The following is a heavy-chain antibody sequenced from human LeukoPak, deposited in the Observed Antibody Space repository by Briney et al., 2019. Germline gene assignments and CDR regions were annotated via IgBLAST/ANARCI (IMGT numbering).Heavy chain of an antibody. V-gene: IGHV3-30*02. CDR2: IRYDGSNK. Sequence: GGSLRLSCAASGFTFSSYGMHWVRQAPGKGLEWVAFIRYDGSNKYYADSVKGRFTISRDNSKNTLYLQMNSLRAEDTAVYYCARGAGRDSSGYYGYWGQGTLVTVSS. CDR3: ARGAGRDSSGYYGY. D-gene: IGHD3-22*01. J-gene: IGHJ4*02. CDR1: GFTFSSYG.